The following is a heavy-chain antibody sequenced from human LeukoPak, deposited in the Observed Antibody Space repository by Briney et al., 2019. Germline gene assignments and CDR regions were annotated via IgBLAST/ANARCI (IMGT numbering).Heavy chain of an antibody. CDR2: IYTSGST. V-gene: IGHV4-61*02. CDR1: GGSISSGSYY. Sequence: SETLSLTCTVSGGSISSGSYYWSWIRQPAGKGLEWIGRIYTSGSTNYNPSLKSRVAISVDTSKNQFSLKLSSVTAADTAVYYCAREADTAMVDYWGQGTLVTVSS. D-gene: IGHD5-18*01. J-gene: IGHJ4*02. CDR3: AREADTAMVDY.